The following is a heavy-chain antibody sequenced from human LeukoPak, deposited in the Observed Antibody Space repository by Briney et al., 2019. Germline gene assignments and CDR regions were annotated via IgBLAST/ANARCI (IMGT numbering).Heavy chain of an antibody. CDR2: IYYSGST. J-gene: IGHJ5*02. CDR1: GGSISSYY. Sequence: SETLSLTCTVSGGSISSYYWSWIRQPPGKGLEWIGFIYYSGSTSYNPSLKSRVTISVDTSKNQFSLKLSSVTAADTAVNYCARGRRGSWFDPWGQGTLVTVSS. CDR3: ARGRRGSWFDP. D-gene: IGHD3-16*01. V-gene: IGHV4-59*01.